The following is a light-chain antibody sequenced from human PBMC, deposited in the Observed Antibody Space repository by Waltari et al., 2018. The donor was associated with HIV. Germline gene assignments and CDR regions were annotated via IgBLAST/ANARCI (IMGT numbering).Light chain of an antibody. J-gene: IGLJ1*01. Sequence: QSALTQPPSASGSPGQSVTISCPATSSDVGDYNCFSWYQQHPGKAPKLIIFEVTKRPSGVPDRFSASKSGNTASLTVSGLQAEDEADYYCCSYAGGNNYVFGTGTKVTVL. CDR1: SSDVGDYNC. CDR2: EVT. V-gene: IGLV2-8*01. CDR3: CSYAGGNNYV.